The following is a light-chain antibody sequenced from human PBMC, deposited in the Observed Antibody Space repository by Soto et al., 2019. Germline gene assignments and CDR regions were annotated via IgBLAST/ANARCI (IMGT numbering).Light chain of an antibody. Sequence: DIQMTQSPSTLSASVGDRVTITCRANESVNNWLAWFQQKPGKAPKLLMYDASTLQSGVPSRFSGSGSGTEFTLTISSLQPEDFATYYCQQLYSFPLTFGGGTKVDIK. CDR2: DAS. J-gene: IGKJ4*01. CDR1: ESVNNW. V-gene: IGKV1-5*01. CDR3: QQLYSFPLT.